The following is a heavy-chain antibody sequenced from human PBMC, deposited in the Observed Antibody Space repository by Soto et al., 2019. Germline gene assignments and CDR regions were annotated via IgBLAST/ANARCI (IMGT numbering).Heavy chain of an antibody. D-gene: IGHD6-19*01. V-gene: IGHV4-59*01. CDR1: GGSISSYY. J-gene: IGHJ4*02. CDR3: VRDSGDGSGWCHFDY. Sequence: PSETLSLTCTVSGGSISSYYWSWIRQPPGKGLEWIGYIYYSGSTNYNPSLKSRVTISVDTSKNQFSLKLSSVTAADTAVYYCVRDSGDGSGWCHFDYWGQGTLVTVSS. CDR2: IYYSGST.